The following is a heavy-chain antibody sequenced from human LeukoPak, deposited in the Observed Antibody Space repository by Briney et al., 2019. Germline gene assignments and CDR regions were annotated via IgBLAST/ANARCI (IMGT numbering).Heavy chain of an antibody. CDR1: GGSFSGYY. V-gene: IGHV4-34*01. D-gene: IGHD3-3*01. CDR3: ARDFWSGYYSNSNYYYYYGMDV. Sequence: SETLSLTCAVYGGSFSGYYWSWIRQPPGKGLEWIGEINHSGSTNYNPSLKSRVTISVDTSKNQFSLKLSSVTAADTAVYYCARDFWSGYYSNSNYYYYYGMDVWGQGTTVTVSS. J-gene: IGHJ6*02. CDR2: INHSGST.